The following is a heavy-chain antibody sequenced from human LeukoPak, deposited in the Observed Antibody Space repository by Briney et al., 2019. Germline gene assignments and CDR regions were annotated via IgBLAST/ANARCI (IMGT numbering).Heavy chain of an antibody. J-gene: IGHJ4*02. CDR3: AKMVGATNPLFFFDY. D-gene: IGHD1-26*01. V-gene: IGHV3-30*18. CDR1: GFTFSSYA. CDR2: ISYDGSNK. Sequence: GGSLRLSCAASGFTFSSYAMHWVRQAPGKGLEWVAVISYDGSNKYYADSVKGRFTISRDNSKNTLYLQMNSLRAEDTAVYYCAKMVGATNPLFFFDYWGQGTLVTVSS.